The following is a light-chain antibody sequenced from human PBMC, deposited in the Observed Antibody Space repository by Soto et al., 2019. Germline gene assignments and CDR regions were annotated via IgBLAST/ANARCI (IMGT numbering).Light chain of an antibody. CDR3: AAWDDSLNGPV. CDR2: SND. J-gene: IGLJ1*01. V-gene: IGLV1-44*01. CDR1: SSNIGSSP. Sequence: QSVLTQPPSSSGTPGQRVTISCSGGSSNIGSSPVNRYQQLPGTAPKLLIHSNDRRPSGVPDRFSGSKSGTSAPLAISGLQSEDAADYYCAAWDDSLNGPVFGTGTKVTVL.